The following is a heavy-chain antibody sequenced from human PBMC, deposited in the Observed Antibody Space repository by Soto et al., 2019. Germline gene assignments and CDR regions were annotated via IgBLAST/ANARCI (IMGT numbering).Heavy chain of an antibody. D-gene: IGHD6-13*01. J-gene: IGHJ4*02. Sequence: QVQLQESGPGLVKPSETLSLTCTVSGGSISSYYWSWIRQPPGKGLEWIGYIDYSGSTNYNPSLKSRVTISVDTSKNQFSLKLSSVTAADTAVYYCASTAAAAGLAEEYYFDYWGQGTLVTVSS. CDR2: IDYSGST. V-gene: IGHV4-59*01. CDR1: GGSISSYY. CDR3: ASTAAAAGLAEEYYFDY.